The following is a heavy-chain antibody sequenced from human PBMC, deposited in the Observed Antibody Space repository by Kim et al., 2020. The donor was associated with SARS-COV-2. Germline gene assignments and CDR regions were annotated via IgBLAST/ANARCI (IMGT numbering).Heavy chain of an antibody. CDR3: ARLVGDDQGALNI. J-gene: IGHJ3*02. D-gene: IGHD1-26*01. V-gene: IGHV1-46*01. Sequence: YAQKFQGRVTMTRDTSTSTVYMELSSLRSEDTAVYYCARLVGDDQGALNIWGQGTMVTVSS.